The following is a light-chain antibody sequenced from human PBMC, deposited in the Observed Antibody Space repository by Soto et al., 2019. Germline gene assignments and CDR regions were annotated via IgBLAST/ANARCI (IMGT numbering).Light chain of an antibody. J-gene: IGKJ4*01. CDR3: QKYDSSPLT. CDR1: QGIINY. CDR2: GAS. Sequence: DILMTQSPSSLSASVGDRVTITCRASQGIINYLAWYQQKPGQVPKLLIYGASNLQSGVPSRFSGSGSGTDFTLTVSSLQPEDVASYYCQKYDSSPLTFGGGTKVEIK. V-gene: IGKV1-27*01.